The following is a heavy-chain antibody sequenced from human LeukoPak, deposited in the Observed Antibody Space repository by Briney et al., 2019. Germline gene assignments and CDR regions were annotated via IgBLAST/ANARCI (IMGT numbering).Heavy chain of an antibody. J-gene: IGHJ4*02. D-gene: IGHD6-13*01. CDR2: IRYDGNNK. CDR3: AKDQSEAVNGLIDY. CDR1: GFTFSSYG. V-gene: IGHV3-30*02. Sequence: PGGSLRLSCAASGFTFSSYGMHRVRQAPGKGLEWVAFIRYDGNNKYYADSVKGRFTISRDNSKNTLYLQMNSLRGEDTAVYYCAKDQSEAVNGLIDYWGQGTLVTVSS.